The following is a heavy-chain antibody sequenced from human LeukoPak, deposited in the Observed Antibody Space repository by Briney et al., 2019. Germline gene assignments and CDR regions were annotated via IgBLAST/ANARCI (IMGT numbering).Heavy chain of an antibody. Sequence: SVKVSCKASGGTFSSYAISWVRQAPGQGLEWMGRIIPILGIANCAQKFQGRVTITADKSTSTAYMELRSLRSDDTAVYYCARETYDSSGYYPDYWGQGTLVTVSS. CDR2: IIPILGIA. J-gene: IGHJ4*02. V-gene: IGHV1-69*04. D-gene: IGHD3-22*01. CDR1: GGTFSSYA. CDR3: ARETYDSSGYYPDY.